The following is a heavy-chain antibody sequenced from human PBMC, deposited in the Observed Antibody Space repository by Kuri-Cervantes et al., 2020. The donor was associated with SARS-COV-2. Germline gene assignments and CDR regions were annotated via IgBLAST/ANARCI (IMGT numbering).Heavy chain of an antibody. J-gene: IGHJ6*02. V-gene: IGHV1-69*13. CDR2: IIPIFRTS. CDR1: GGSLTDYS. D-gene: IGHD3-16*01. CDR3: ATVELALGPDYDYSSMDV. Sequence: SVNVSCKASGGSLTDYSISWVRQAPGQGLEWMGVIIPIFRTSNYAQKFQGRVTITADESTTIAYMELSSLRSEDTAVYYCATVELALGPDYDYSSMDVWGQGTTVTVSS.